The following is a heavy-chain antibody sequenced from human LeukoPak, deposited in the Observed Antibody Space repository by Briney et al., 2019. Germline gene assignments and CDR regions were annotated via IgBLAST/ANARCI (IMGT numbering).Heavy chain of an antibody. D-gene: IGHD6-6*01. Sequence: PGGSLRLSCAASGFTFSSYGMHWVRQAPGKGLEWVASINSDGSEGYYADVVKGRFTISRDNAKNSLYLQINSLRAEDTAVYYWARSSYSTSFSVGGKGKMVTFSS. CDR2: INSDGSEG. CDR3: ARSSYSTSFSV. J-gene: IGHJ3*01. CDR1: GFTFSSYG. V-gene: IGHV3-7*03.